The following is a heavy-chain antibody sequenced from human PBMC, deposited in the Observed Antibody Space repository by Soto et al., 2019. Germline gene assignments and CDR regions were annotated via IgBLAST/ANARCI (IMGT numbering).Heavy chain of an antibody. V-gene: IGHV4-59*01. D-gene: IGHD6-13*01. CDR3: AIDRLTEQQLGGYEYYGMDV. Sequence: SETLSITCTVSGGSISNYYRSWIRQPPGKGLEWIGYIYYSGSTTYNPSLKSRVTISVDTSKNQFSLKLTSVTAADTAVYYCAIDRLTEQQLGGYEYYGMDVWGQGTTVTDSS. CDR1: GGSISNYY. CDR2: IYYSGST. J-gene: IGHJ6*02.